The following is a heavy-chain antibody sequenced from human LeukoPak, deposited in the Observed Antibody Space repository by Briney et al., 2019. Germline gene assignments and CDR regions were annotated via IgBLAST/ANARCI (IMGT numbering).Heavy chain of an antibody. CDR1: GYTFTNNW. CDR3: ARGHTAVTRHFDF. Sequence: ASVKVSCKAFGYTFTNNWMHWVRQAPGQGPEWMGLISPTGGSTAYAQKFQGRVTLTRDMSTSTDYLELSSLRAEDTAVYYCARGHTAVTRHFDFWGQGTLVTVSS. J-gene: IGHJ4*02. V-gene: IGHV1-46*01. D-gene: IGHD4-17*01. CDR2: ISPTGGST.